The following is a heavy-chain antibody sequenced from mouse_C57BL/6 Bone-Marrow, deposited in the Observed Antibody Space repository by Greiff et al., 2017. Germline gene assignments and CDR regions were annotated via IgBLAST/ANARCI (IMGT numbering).Heavy chain of an antibody. J-gene: IGHJ2*01. V-gene: IGHV5-9-1*02. CDR2: ISSGGDYI. Sequence: EVKLMESGEGLVKPGGSLKLSCAASGFTFSSYAMSWVRQTPEQRLAWVAYISSGGDYIYYADTVKGRFTISRDTARNTLYQQMSSLKSEDTAMYYCTRAKKLLDYWGQGTTLTVSS. CDR3: TRAKKLLDY. CDR1: GFTFSSYA.